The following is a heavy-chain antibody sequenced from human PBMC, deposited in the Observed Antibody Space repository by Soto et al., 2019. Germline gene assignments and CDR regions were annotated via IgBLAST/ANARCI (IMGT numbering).Heavy chain of an antibody. Sequence: GSGPTLVNPTQTLTLTCTVSGFSLSTSGVGVGWIRQPPGKALEWLALIYWDDDKRYSPSLKSRLTITKDTSKNQVVLTMTNMDAVDTGTYYCAHGYGLWNYDYWGQGTLVTVSS. CDR3: AHGYGLWNYDY. J-gene: IGHJ4*02. CDR1: GFSLSTSGVG. V-gene: IGHV2-5*02. CDR2: IYWDDDK. D-gene: IGHD3-3*01.